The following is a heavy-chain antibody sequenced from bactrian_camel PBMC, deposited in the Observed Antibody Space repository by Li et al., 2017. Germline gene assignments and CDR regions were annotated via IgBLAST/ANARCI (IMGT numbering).Heavy chain of an antibody. CDR1: GFTFSSYS. CDR2: IRSGGGST. D-gene: IGHD4*01. V-gene: IGHV3S31*01. CDR3: ATLGRYSDYDVLPPGRGYEYYY. J-gene: IGHJ4*01. Sequence: VQLVESGGDLVQPGGSLRLSCAGSGFTFSSYSMHWVRQAPGKGLEWVSGIRSGGGSTYYADSVKGRFTISRDDTENTLYLQMNSLKPEDTAVYYCATLGRYSDYDVLPPGRGYEYYYWGQGTQVTVS.